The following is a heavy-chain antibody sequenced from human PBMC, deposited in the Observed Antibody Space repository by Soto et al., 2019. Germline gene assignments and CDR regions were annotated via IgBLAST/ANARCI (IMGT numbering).Heavy chain of an antibody. J-gene: IGHJ4*02. Sequence: QITLRESGPSLVKPTETLTLTCTFSGFSLTTTGVGVGWIRQPPGRPLGWLAVVFWDGGERYSPSLKSRVTITKDTSKDQVVLTMTNMDPADTATYYCTQVYGSGSWGWYFHSWGQGTLVTVSS. CDR3: TQVYGSGSWGWYFHS. D-gene: IGHD1-26*01. V-gene: IGHV2-5*02. CDR1: GFSLTTTGVG. CDR2: VFWDGGE.